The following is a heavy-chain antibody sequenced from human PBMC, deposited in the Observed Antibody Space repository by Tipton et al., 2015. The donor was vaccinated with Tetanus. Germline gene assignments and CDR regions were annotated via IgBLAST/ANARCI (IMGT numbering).Heavy chain of an antibody. CDR1: GYNFTTYW. V-gene: IGHV5-10-1*01. D-gene: IGHD4-17*01. Sequence: QLVQSGAEVKKPGESLRISCKGSGYNFTTYWINWVRQMPGKGLEWMGRIDPTDSYTNDRPSFQGHVTISVDKSINTAYLQWSSLKASDTAIYYCARLPYDDNGDLGSMDVWGQGTTVIVSS. CDR2: IDPTDSYT. CDR3: ARLPYDDNGDLGSMDV. J-gene: IGHJ6*02.